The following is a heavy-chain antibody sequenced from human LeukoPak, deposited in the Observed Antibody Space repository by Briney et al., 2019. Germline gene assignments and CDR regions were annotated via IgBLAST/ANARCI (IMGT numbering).Heavy chain of an antibody. D-gene: IGHD1-7*01. Sequence: GGSLRLSCAASGFTFSNAWMSWVRQAPGKGLEWVGRIKSKTDGGSTDYAAPVKGRFTISRDDSKNTLYLQMNSLKTEDTAVYYCTTEGWKYIYWFDPWGQGTLVTVSS. V-gene: IGHV3-15*01. CDR2: IKSKTDGGST. CDR1: GFTFSNAW. J-gene: IGHJ5*02. CDR3: TTEGWKYIYWFDP.